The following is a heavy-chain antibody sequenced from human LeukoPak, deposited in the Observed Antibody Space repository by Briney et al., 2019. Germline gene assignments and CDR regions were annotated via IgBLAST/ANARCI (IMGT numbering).Heavy chain of an antibody. Sequence: PGGSLRLSCAASGLTFKNFAMSRVRQAPGKGLEWLAVTSGDEDSTHYADSVRGHFVISTDNSKNTSFLHMNSLRAEDTAVYYCSIDLMTGFCSGWHFGYWGQGTLVTVSS. V-gene: IGHV3-23*01. J-gene: IGHJ4*02. D-gene: IGHD6-19*01. CDR3: SIDLMTGFCSGWHFGY. CDR2: TSGDEDST. CDR1: GLTFKNFA.